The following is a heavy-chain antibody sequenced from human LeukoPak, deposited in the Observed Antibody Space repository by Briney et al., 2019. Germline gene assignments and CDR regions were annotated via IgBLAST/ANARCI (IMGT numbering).Heavy chain of an antibody. D-gene: IGHD3-3*01. V-gene: IGHV3-53*01. CDR1: GFTVSSNY. CDR2: IYSGGST. CDR3: AKDPYDTQVYFDY. J-gene: IGHJ4*02. Sequence: GGSLRLSCAASGFTVSSNYMSWVRQAPGKGLEWVSVIYSGGSTYYADSVKGRFTISRDNSKNTLYLQMNSLRAEDTAVYYCAKDPYDTQVYFDYWGQGTLVTVSS.